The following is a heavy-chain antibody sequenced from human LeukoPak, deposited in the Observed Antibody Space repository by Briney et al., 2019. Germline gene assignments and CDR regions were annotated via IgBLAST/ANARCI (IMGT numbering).Heavy chain of an antibody. Sequence: GESLKISCKGSGYSFTSYWISWVRQMPGKGLEWMGRIDPSDSYTNYSPSFQGHVTISADKSISTAYLQWSSLKASDTAMYYCARHEGGLLVHDWFDPWGQGTLVTASS. CDR2: IDPSDSYT. V-gene: IGHV5-10-1*01. CDR3: ARHEGGLLVHDWFDP. CDR1: GYSFTSYW. J-gene: IGHJ5*02. D-gene: IGHD2-21*01.